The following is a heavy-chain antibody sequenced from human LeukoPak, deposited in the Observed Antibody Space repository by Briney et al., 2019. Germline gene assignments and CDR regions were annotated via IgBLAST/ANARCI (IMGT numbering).Heavy chain of an antibody. V-gene: IGHV5-51*01. Sequence: GESLKISFKGSGYRFTTYWIAWGRPMPGKGLEWMGIIYPGDSDTRYSPSFQGQVSISVDKSISTAYLQWSSLKASDTAMYYCARTPDSSGKNWFDPWGQGTLVTVYS. D-gene: IGHD3-22*01. CDR1: GYRFTTYW. CDR2: IYPGDSDT. J-gene: IGHJ5*02. CDR3: ARTPDSSGKNWFDP.